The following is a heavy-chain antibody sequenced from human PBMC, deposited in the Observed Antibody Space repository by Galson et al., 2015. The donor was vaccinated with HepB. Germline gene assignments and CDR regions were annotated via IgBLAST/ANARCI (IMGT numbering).Heavy chain of an antibody. D-gene: IGHD5-12*01. Sequence: SLRLSCAASGFTFSSYAMSWVRQAPGKGLEWVSAISGSGGSTYYADSVKGRFTISRDNSKNTLYLQMNSLRAEDTAVYYCAKDESPQWLRFSYYYYGMDVWGQGTTVTVSS. V-gene: IGHV3-23*01. CDR3: AKDESPQWLRFSYYYYGMDV. J-gene: IGHJ6*02. CDR1: GFTFSSYA. CDR2: ISGSGGST.